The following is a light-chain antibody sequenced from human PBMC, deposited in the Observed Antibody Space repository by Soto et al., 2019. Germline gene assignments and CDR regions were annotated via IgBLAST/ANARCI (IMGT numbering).Light chain of an antibody. V-gene: IGLV4-69*01. Sequence: QSVLTQSPSASASLGASVKLTCTLSSGHSSYAIAWHQQQPEKGPRYLMKLNSDGSHSKGDGIPDRFSGSSSGAERYLTISSLQSEDAADYYCQTWGTGALWVFGGGTQLTVL. CDR2: LNSDGSH. CDR3: QTWGTGALWV. J-gene: IGLJ3*02. CDR1: SGHSSYA.